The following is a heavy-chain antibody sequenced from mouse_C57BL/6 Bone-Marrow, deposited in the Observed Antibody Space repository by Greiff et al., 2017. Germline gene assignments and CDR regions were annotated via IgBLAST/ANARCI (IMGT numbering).Heavy chain of an antibody. CDR2: IHPNSGST. Sequence: QVQLQQPGAELVKPGASVKLSCKASGYTFTSYWMHWVKQRPGQGLEWIGMIHPNSGSTNYNENFKSKATLTVDKSSSTAYMQLSSLTSEDSAVYYCARYDDWFAYWGQGTLVTVSA. D-gene: IGHD2-4*01. V-gene: IGHV1-64*01. CDR1: GYTFTSYW. J-gene: IGHJ3*01. CDR3: ARYDDWFAY.